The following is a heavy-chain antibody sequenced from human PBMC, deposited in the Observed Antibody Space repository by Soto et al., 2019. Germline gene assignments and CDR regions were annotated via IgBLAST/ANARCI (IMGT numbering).Heavy chain of an antibody. CDR2: IYHSGST. Sequence: SETLSLTCAVSSGSISSSNWWSWVRQPPGKGLEWIGEIYHSGSTNYNPSLKSRVTISVDKSKNQFSLKLSSVTAADTAVYYCATRKAAAGKGRFDYWGQGTLVTVSS. J-gene: IGHJ4*02. CDR3: ATRKAAAGKGRFDY. CDR1: SGSISSSNW. D-gene: IGHD6-13*01. V-gene: IGHV4-4*02.